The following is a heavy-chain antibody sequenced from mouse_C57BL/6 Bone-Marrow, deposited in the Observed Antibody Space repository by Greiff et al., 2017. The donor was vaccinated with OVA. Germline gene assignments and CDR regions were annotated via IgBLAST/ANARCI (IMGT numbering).Heavy chain of an antibody. CDR3: AREGSSPLDY. D-gene: IGHD1-1*01. CDR1: GYTFPSYW. V-gene: IGHV1-55*01. Sequence: QLQQSGAELVKPGASVKMSCKASGYTFPSYWITWVKQRPGQGLEWIGDIYPGSGSTNYNEKFKSKATLTVDTSSSTAYMQLSSLTSEDSAVYYCAREGSSPLDYWGQGTTLTVSS. CDR2: IYPGSGST. J-gene: IGHJ2*01.